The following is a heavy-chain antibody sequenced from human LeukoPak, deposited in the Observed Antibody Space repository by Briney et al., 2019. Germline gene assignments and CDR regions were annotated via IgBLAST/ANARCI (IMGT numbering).Heavy chain of an antibody. CDR2: INPSGGST. CDR3: ARVGYYYDSSGYYGAFDI. D-gene: IGHD3-22*01. J-gene: IGHJ3*02. Sequence: ASVKVSCKASGYTFTSYYMHWVRQAPGQGLEWMGIINPSGGSTSYAQKFQGRVTMTRDTSTSTVCMELSSLRSEDTAVYYCARVGYYYDSSGYYGAFDIWGQGTMVTVSS. CDR1: GYTFTSYY. V-gene: IGHV1-46*03.